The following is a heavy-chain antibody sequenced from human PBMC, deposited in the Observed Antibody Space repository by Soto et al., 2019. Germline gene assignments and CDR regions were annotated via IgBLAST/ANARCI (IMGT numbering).Heavy chain of an antibody. Sequence: EVQLVESGGGLVKPGGSLRLSCAVSGLNFNNAWMNWVRQAPGKGLEWVGRIKSKTNGETTAYAAPVEGRFTISRDDSRNTLYLQMNSLKTEDTAVYHCTTTYSVTGSYRYGVDFDYWGQGTLVTVSS. V-gene: IGHV3-15*07. CDR3: TTTYSVTGSYRYGVDFDY. J-gene: IGHJ4*02. D-gene: IGHD3-16*02. CDR2: IKSKTNGETT. CDR1: GLNFNNAW.